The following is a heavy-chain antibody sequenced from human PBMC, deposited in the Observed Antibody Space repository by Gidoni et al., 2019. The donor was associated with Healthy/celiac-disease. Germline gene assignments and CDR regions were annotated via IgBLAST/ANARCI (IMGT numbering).Heavy chain of an antibody. Sequence: QVQLVQSGAEVQKPGSSVTVSCQASGGPFSSYDISWVRQAPGQGLEWMGGIIPIFGTANYEQKFQGRVTITADESTSTAYMELSSLRSEDTAVYYCARKVYGDYVGFDYWGQGTLVTVSS. CDR1: GGPFSSYD. V-gene: IGHV1-69*01. CDR2: IIPIFGTA. J-gene: IGHJ4*02. D-gene: IGHD4-17*01. CDR3: ARKVYGDYVGFDY.